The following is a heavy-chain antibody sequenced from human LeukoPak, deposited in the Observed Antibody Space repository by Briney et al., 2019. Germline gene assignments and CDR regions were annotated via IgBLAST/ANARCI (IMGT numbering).Heavy chain of an antibody. Sequence: PSETLSLTCTVSGGSITSYFWSWVRQPPGMGLEWIAYIYSSGNTRYNPSLKSRVTISVDTSRNQFSLKLSSVTAADTAVYYCARGRLGGSGSYYNVLDYWGQGTLVTVSS. CDR2: IYSSGNT. CDR1: GGSITSYF. V-gene: IGHV4-59*01. D-gene: IGHD3-10*01. CDR3: ARGRLGGSGSYYNVLDY. J-gene: IGHJ4*02.